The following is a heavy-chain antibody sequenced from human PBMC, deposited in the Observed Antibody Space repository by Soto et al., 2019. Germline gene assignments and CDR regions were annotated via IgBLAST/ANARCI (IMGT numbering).Heavy chain of an antibody. V-gene: IGHV1-18*01. CDR1: GYKFNTYG. J-gene: IGHJ4*02. Sequence: VASVKVSCKASGYKFNTYGITWVRQAPGQGLEWMGWISGNNGNTKYPQKFQGRVTMTTDTSTSAAYMELRSLRSDDTAVYYCARDMWSFGSGSYSVDYWGQGTPVTVSS. CDR2: ISGNNGNT. D-gene: IGHD3-10*01. CDR3: ARDMWSFGSGSYSVDY.